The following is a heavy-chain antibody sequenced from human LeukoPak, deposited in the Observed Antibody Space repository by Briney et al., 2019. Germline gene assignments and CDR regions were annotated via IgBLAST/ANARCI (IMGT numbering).Heavy chain of an antibody. J-gene: IGHJ6*02. D-gene: IGHD5/OR15-5a*01. Sequence: SVKVSCKASGGTFSSYAISWVRQAPGQGLEWMGGIIPIFGTANYAQKFQGRVTITADESTSTAYMELSSLRSEDTAVYYCARGSGRVSMMESAYYYGMYVWGQGTTVTVSS. CDR3: ARGSGRVSMMESAYYYGMYV. V-gene: IGHV1-69*01. CDR2: IIPIFGTA. CDR1: GGTFSSYA.